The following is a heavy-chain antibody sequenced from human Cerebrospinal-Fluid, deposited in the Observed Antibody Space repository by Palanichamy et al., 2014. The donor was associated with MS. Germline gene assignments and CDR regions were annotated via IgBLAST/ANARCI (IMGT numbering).Heavy chain of an antibody. CDR2: IDPKDGET. Sequence: EVQLVQSGAEVKKPGATVKTSCKVSGYTITDYYMHWVQQAPGKGLEWMGLIDPKDGETIYAEKFQGRVTMTADTSTDTFQMELSSLRSEDTAVYYCATVRAIVLNGFDIWGQGTMVTVST. CDR3: ATVRAIVLNGFDI. V-gene: IGHV1-69-2*01. CDR1: GYTITDYY. J-gene: IGHJ3*02. D-gene: IGHD2-8*01.